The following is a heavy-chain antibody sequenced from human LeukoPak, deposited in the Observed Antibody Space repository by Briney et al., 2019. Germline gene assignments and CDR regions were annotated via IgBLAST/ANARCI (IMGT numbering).Heavy chain of an antibody. V-gene: IGHV4-59*08. J-gene: IGHJ3*02. D-gene: IGHD3-3*01. CDR2: IYYSGST. CDR3: ARVVWSGYPDAFDI. Sequence: SETLSLTCTISGGPISSYSWSWIRQPTGKGLEWIGYIYYSGSTNYNPSLKSRVTMSIDTSENQLSVKLSSVTAADTAVCYCARVVWSGYPDAFDIWGQGTMVTVSS. CDR1: GGPISSYS.